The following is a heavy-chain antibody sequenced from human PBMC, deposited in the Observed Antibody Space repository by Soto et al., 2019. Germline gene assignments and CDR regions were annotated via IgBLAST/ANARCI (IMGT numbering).Heavy chain of an antibody. D-gene: IGHD6-19*01. V-gene: IGHV1-18*01. Sequence: ASVKVSCKASGYTITGYGIIWVRQATGQGLEWMGWISAYNGNTNYAQKLQGRVTMTTDTSTSTAYMELRGLRSDDTAVYYCAGSSGPTSYYSYMDVWGKGTTVTVSS. J-gene: IGHJ6*03. CDR1: GYTITGYG. CDR2: ISAYNGNT. CDR3: AGSSGPTSYYSYMDV.